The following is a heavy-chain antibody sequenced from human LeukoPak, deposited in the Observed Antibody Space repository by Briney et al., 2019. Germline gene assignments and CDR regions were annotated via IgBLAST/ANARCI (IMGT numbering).Heavy chain of an antibody. CDR1: GYSFSNYW. CDR3: ARPYNSSWYRMGAFHI. Sequence: GESLKISCKGSGYSFSNYWIGWVRQMPGKGLEWMGIIYPDDSDTRYSPSFQGQVTISADKSISTAYLQWSSLKASDTAMYYCARPYNSSWYRMGAFHIWGQGTMVTVSS. V-gene: IGHV5-51*01. J-gene: IGHJ3*02. D-gene: IGHD6-13*01. CDR2: IYPDDSDT.